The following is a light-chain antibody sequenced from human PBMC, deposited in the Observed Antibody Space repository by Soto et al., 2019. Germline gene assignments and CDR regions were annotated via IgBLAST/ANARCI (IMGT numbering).Light chain of an antibody. J-gene: IGLJ2*01. CDR3: ISYTSKSTWV. CDR2: EVS. CDR1: SSDVGGYNY. Sequence: QSALTQPASVSGSPGQSITISCTGTSSDVGGYNYVSWFQQHPGIVPKLMIYEVSNRPSGVSNRFSGSKSVNTASLTISGLQSEDEAYYYCISYTSKSTWVFGGGTKLPS. V-gene: IGLV2-14*01.